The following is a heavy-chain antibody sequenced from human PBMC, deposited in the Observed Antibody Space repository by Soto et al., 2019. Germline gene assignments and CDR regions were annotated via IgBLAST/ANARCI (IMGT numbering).Heavy chain of an antibody. D-gene: IGHD6-6*01. J-gene: IGHJ6*02. CDR3: ASVNEYSSSRGWVYYGMDV. CDR1: GFTVSSNY. V-gene: IGHV3-53*01. Sequence: GGSLRLSCAASGFTVSSNYMSWVRQAPGKGLEWVSVIYSGGSTYYADSVKGRFTISRDNSKNTLYLQMNSLRAEDTAVYFCASVNEYSSSRGWVYYGMDVWGQGTTVTVSS. CDR2: IYSGGST.